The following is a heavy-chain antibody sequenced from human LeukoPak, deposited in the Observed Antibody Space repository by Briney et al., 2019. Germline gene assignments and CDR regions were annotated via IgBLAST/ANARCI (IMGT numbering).Heavy chain of an antibody. Sequence: PGGSLRLSCAASGFTFSTYAMHWVRQAPGKGLDWVAVISHDGINKYYTDSVKGRLTISRDNSKSTLYLQMNSLRAEDTALYYCVRVAQVGPPFDIWGQGTMVTVSS. CDR1: GFTFSTYA. V-gene: IGHV3-30*04. CDR3: VRVAQVGPPFDI. J-gene: IGHJ3*02. D-gene: IGHD1-26*01. CDR2: ISHDGINK.